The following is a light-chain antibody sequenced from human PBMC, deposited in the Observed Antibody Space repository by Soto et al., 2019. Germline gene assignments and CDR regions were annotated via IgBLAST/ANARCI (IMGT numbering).Light chain of an antibody. CDR1: QSVSTW. J-gene: IGKJ3*01. CDR2: KAS. Sequence: DIQMTQSPSTLSASVGDRVTITCRASQSVSTWLAWYQQKPGKAPKLLIFKASILASGVPSRFSGSGSGPECTLTISSLQPDDVATYYCQQYNSDLGITFGPGTKVDIK. V-gene: IGKV1-5*03. CDR3: QQYNSDLGIT.